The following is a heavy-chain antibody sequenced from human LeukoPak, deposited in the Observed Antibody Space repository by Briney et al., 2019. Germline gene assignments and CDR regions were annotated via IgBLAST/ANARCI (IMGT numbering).Heavy chain of an antibody. Sequence: SETLSLTCTVCGGSISSSSYYWGWIRQPPGEGLEWIGSIYYSGSTYYNPSLKSRVTISVDTSKNQFSLKLSSVTAADTAVYYCARGGRGLRYFDWLLHDYWGQGTLVTVSS. D-gene: IGHD3-9*01. CDR1: GGSISSSSYY. J-gene: IGHJ4*02. V-gene: IGHV4-39*07. CDR2: IYYSGST. CDR3: ARGGRGLRYFDWLLHDY.